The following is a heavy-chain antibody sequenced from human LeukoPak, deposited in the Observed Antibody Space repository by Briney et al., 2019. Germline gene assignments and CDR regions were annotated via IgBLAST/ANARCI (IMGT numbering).Heavy chain of an antibody. D-gene: IGHD6-13*01. Sequence: SETLSLTCTVSGGSISSSSYYWGWIRQPPGKGLEWIGSIYYSGSTYYNPSLKSRVTISVDTSKNQFSLKLSSVTAADTAVYYCARPAAGNVEAFDIWGQGTMVTVSS. V-gene: IGHV4-39*01. J-gene: IGHJ3*02. CDR3: ARPAAGNVEAFDI. CDR2: IYYSGST. CDR1: GGSISSSSYY.